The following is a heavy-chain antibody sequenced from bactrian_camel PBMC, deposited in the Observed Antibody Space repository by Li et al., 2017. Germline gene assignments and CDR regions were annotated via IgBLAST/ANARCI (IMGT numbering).Heavy chain of an antibody. V-gene: IGHV3S55*01. CDR1: VLTIVQYS. D-gene: IGHD1*01. CDR2: IGNDGST. J-gene: IGHJ4*01. Sequence: HVQLVESGGGSVQAGGSLTLSCAADVLTIVQYSMAWFRQGPGKEREGVAAIGNDGSTRYADSVKGRFTISRDNDKKLLYLQMNDLKIEDTGTYYCTTGRTSNSVNGIRGQGTQVTVS.